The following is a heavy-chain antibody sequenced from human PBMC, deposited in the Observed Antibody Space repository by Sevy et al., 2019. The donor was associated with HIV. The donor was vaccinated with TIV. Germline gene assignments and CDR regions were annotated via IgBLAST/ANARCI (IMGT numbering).Heavy chain of an antibody. CDR1: GGSFSGYY. CDR2: INHSGST. Sequence: SETLSLTCAVYGGSFSGYYWSWIRQPPGKGLEWIGEINHSGSTNYNPSLKSRVTISVDTSKNQFSLKLRSVTAADTAVYYYARSEFSGSYSFDYWGQGTLVTVSS. V-gene: IGHV4-34*01. J-gene: IGHJ4*02. CDR3: ARSEFSGSYSFDY. D-gene: IGHD1-26*01.